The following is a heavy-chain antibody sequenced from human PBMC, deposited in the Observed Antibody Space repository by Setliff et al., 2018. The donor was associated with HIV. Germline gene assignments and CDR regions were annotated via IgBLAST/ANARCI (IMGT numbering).Heavy chain of an antibody. D-gene: IGHD3-10*01. V-gene: IGHV4-39*02. CDR2: IYYSGTT. CDR3: VRDTADGSGGRTYWYFDL. CDR1: GFSFRNSFYN. J-gene: IGHJ2*01. Sequence: SETLSLTCNVSGFSFRNSFYNWGWIRQPPGKGLEWIGTIYYSGTTYYNPSLKSRVTMSIDTSQNQFSLKLTSVTAADTAVYFCVRDTADGSGGRTYWYFDLWGRGTLVTVSS.